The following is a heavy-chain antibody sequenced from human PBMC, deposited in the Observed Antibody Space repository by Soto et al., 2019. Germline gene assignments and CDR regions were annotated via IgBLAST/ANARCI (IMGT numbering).Heavy chain of an antibody. CDR1: GYTFTSYG. CDR2: IIPIFGTA. J-gene: IGHJ6*02. Sequence: QVQLVQSGAEVKKPGASVKVSCKASGYTFTSYGISWVRRAPGQGLEWMGWIIPIFGTANYAQKFQGRVTITADESTSTAYMELSSLRSEDTAVYYCARGRTGTDDYYYYYGMDVWGQGTTVTVSS. V-gene: IGHV1-69*13. CDR3: ARGRTGTDDYYYYYGMDV. D-gene: IGHD2-21*02.